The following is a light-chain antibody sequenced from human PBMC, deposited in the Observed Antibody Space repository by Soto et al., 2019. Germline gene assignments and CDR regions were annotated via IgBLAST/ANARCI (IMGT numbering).Light chain of an antibody. CDR2: DAS. Sequence: EIVLTQSPATLSLSPGERATLSCRASQSVSSYLAWYQQKPGQAPTLLLYDASNMATGIPARFSGGGSGTDLSLTISSLEPEDFAVYYCQPRSNWPPVTFGQGTRLEIK. V-gene: IGKV3-11*01. CDR1: QSVSSY. CDR3: QPRSNWPPVT. J-gene: IGKJ5*01.